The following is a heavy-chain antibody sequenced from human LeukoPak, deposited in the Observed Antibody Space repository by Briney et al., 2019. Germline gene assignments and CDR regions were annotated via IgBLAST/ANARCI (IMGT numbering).Heavy chain of an antibody. D-gene: IGHD5-18*01. V-gene: IGHV1-18*01. CDR3: ARDLYSFYPNWFDS. CDR1: GYTFTNYG. CDR2: ISTYTGTP. J-gene: IGHJ5*01. Sequence: ASVKVSCKASGYTFTNYGISWVRQAPGQGLEWMGWISTYTGTPHYAQKLQGRVTMTTDTSTNTAYMELRSLRSDDTAVYYCARDLYSFYPNWFDSWGQGALVTVSS.